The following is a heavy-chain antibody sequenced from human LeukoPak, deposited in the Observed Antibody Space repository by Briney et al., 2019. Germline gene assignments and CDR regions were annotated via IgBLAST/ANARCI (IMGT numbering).Heavy chain of an antibody. CDR2: IYHSGNT. D-gene: IGHD5-24*01. CDR1: GGSFSGYY. V-gene: IGHV4-34*01. J-gene: IGHJ3*02. CDR3: ARRWDAFDI. Sequence: PSETLSLTCAVYGGSFSGYYWSWIRQPPGKGLEWIGSIYHSGNTYYNPSLKSRVTISVDTSKNQFSLKLSSVTAADTAVYYCARRWDAFDIWGQGAMATVSS.